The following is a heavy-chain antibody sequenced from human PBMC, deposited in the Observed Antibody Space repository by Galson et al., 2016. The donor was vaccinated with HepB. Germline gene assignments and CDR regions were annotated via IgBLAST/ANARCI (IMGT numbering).Heavy chain of an antibody. Sequence: SETLSLTCAVSGGSISSINWWSWVRQPPGKGLEWIGEIYHNGYTNYNPSLKSRVTISVDKSKNQCSLKVTSVTAADAAVYYCARTPDYYYGMDVWGQGTTV. V-gene: IGHV4-4*02. CDR3: ARTPDYYYGMDV. CDR2: IYHNGYT. J-gene: IGHJ6*02. CDR1: GGSISSINW.